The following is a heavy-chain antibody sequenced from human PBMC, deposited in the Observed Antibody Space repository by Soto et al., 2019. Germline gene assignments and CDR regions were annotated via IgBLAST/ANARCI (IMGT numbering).Heavy chain of an antibody. Sequence: SGPTLVNPTQTLTLTCTFSGFSLSTSGMCVNWVRQPPGKALEWLARIDWDDDKYYSTSLKTRLTISKDTSKNQVVLTMTNMDPVDTATYYCARMGRYSSSWFRVDYWGQGALVTVSS. CDR2: IDWDDDK. J-gene: IGHJ4*02. D-gene: IGHD6-13*01. CDR3: ARMGRYSSSWFRVDY. V-gene: IGHV2-70*11. CDR1: GFSLSTSGMC.